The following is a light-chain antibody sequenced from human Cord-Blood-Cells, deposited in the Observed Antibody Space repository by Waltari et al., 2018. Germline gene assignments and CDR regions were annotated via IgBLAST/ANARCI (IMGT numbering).Light chain of an antibody. V-gene: IGLV2-14*01. Sequence: QSALTQPASVSGSPGHAVTISCTGTSSDGGGYNYVSWYQQHPGKAPKLMIYDVSNRPSGVSNRFSGSKSGNTASLTISGLQAEDEADYYCSSYTSSSTLWVFGGGTKLTVL. J-gene: IGLJ3*02. CDR1: SSDGGGYNY. CDR3: SSYTSSSTLWV. CDR2: DVS.